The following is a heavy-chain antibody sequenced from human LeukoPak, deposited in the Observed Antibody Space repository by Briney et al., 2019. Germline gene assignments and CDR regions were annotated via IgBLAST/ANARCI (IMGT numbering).Heavy chain of an antibody. CDR1: GYTFTTYP. D-gene: IGHD2-15*01. CDR2: MNPSSGVT. V-gene: IGHV1-2*06. CDR3: ASRAASVTLGY. J-gene: IGHJ4*02. Sequence: ASVKVSCKASGYTFTTYPLHWVRQAPGQGLEWMGRMNPSSGVTNYAQKFQGRVTMARDTSINTAYLDLSALKSDDTAVYYCASRAASVTLGYWGQGTLVTVSS.